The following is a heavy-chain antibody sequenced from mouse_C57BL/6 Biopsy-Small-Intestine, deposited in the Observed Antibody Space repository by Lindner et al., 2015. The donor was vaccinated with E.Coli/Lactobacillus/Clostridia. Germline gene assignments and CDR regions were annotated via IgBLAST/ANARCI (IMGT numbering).Heavy chain of an antibody. CDR2: INPGSGDT. J-gene: IGHJ2*01. CDR3: ARRGYDYNYFDY. D-gene: IGHD2-4*01. CDR1: GYAFTNYL. Sequence: VQLQESGAELVRPGTSVKVSCKVSGYAFTNYLIEWVKQRPGQGLESIGVINPGSGDTNYSEKFKGKATLTADKSSSTAYMQLSSLTSEDSAVYFCARRGYDYNYFDYWGQGTTLTVSS. V-gene: IGHV1-54*01.